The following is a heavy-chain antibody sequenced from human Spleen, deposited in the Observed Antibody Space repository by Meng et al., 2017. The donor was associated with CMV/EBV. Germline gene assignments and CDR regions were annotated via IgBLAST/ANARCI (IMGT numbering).Heavy chain of an antibody. CDR2: IIPILGIA. D-gene: IGHD4-11*01. J-gene: IGHJ3*02. V-gene: IGHV1-69*04. CDR1: GYRFTSYG. Sequence: SVKVSCKASGYRFTSYGINWVRQAPGQGLEWMGRIIPILGIANYAQKFQGRVTITADKSTSTAYMELSSLRSEDTAVYYCASATVTTYDAFDIWGQGTMVTVSS. CDR3: ASATVTTYDAFDI.